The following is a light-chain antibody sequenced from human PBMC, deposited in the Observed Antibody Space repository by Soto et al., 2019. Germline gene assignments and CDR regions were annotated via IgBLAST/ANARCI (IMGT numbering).Light chain of an antibody. CDR1: QSVSSN. V-gene: IGKV3-15*01. CDR2: GAS. Sequence: VITQSPATLSVSPGERATLSCRASQSVSSNLAWYQQKPGQAPRVLIYGASTRATGSPARFSGSGSGADFTLTISRLEPEDFAVYYCQQYGISGTFGQGTKV. CDR3: QQYGISGT. J-gene: IGKJ1*01.